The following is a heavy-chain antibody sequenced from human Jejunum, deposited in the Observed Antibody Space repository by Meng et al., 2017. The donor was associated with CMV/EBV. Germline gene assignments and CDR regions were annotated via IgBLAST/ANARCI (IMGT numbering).Heavy chain of an antibody. CDR1: GFTFSKYP. Sequence: GSGFTFSKYPMHWVRQAPGKGVEWVAYISYNGGRTYGADSVKGRFTISRDNSKNTVYLQMNSLRADDTAVYYCAREGTSSFSLDSWGQGTLVTVSS. CDR2: ISYNGGRT. D-gene: IGHD3-10*01. CDR3: AREGTSSFSLDS. V-gene: IGHV3-30*14. J-gene: IGHJ4*02.